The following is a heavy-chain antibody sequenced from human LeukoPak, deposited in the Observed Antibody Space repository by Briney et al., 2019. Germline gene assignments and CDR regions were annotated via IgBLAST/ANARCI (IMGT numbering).Heavy chain of an antibody. CDR2: ISSDGSAI. V-gene: IGHV3-48*04. J-gene: IGHJ4*02. D-gene: IGHD3-16*01. CDR1: GFTFSSYS. Sequence: GGSLRLSCAASGFTFSSYSMNWVRQAPGKGLEWVSYISSDGSAITYTDSVKGRFTISRDNAKNSLHLQMNSLRVEDTAVYYCARSGLRAGGDYWGQGTLVTASS. CDR3: ARSGLRAGGDY.